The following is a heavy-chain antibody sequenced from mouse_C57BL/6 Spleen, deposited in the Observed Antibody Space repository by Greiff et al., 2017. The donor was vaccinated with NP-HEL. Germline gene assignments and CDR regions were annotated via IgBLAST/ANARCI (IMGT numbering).Heavy chain of an antibody. CDR3: TREGYYGTRFAY. J-gene: IGHJ3*01. V-gene: IGHV5-9-1*02. CDR1: GFTFSSYA. Sequence: EVKLQESGEGLVKPGGSLKLSCAASGFTFSSYAMSWVRQTPEKRLEWVAYISSGGDYIYYADTVKGRFTISRDNARNTLYLQMSSLKSEDTAMYYCTREGYYGTRFAYWGQGTLVTVSA. CDR2: ISSGGDYI. D-gene: IGHD1-1*01.